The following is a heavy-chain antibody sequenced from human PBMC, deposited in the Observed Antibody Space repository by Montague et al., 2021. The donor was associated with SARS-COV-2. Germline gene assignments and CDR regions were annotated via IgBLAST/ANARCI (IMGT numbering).Heavy chain of an antibody. D-gene: IGHD5-24*01. CDR2: ISYDGSNK. CDR3: ARESFIDEKGMGIDY. Sequence: SLRLSCAASGFTFSSYGMHWVRQAPGKGLEWATLISYDGSNKYYADSVKGRFTISRDNSKNTLYLQMSSLRAEDTAVYYCARESFIDEKGMGIDYWGQGTLVTVSS. J-gene: IGHJ4*02. V-gene: IGHV3-30-3*01. CDR1: GFTFSSYG.